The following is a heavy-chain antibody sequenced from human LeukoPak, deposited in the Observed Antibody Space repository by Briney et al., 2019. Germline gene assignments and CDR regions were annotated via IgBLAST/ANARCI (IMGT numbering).Heavy chain of an antibody. V-gene: IGHV4-4*09. CDR1: GGSISSYY. CDR3: ASGYDFWSGYYKY. D-gene: IGHD3-3*01. CDR2: IYTSGST. J-gene: IGHJ4*02. Sequence: SETLSLTCTVSGGSISSYYWSWIRQPPGKGLEWIGHIYTSGSTNYNPSLKSRVTISVDTSKNQFSLKLSSVTAADTAVYYCASGYDFWSGYYKYWGQGTLVTVSS.